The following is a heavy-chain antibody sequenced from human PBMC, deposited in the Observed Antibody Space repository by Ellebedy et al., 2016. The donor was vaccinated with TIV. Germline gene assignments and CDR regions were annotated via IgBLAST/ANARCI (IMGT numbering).Heavy chain of an antibody. CDR3: ARHVLYAVGGLDV. V-gene: IGHV3-74*01. Sequence: GGSLRLSXAASGFTFSTYGMTWVRQAPGKGLEWVSTIRNDGGATYYADSVEGRFTISRDNAKNTLYLQMNSLRAEDTAVYYCARHVLYAVGGLDVWGQGTTVTVSS. D-gene: IGHD3-10*02. J-gene: IGHJ6*02. CDR1: GFTFSTYG. CDR2: IRNDGGAT.